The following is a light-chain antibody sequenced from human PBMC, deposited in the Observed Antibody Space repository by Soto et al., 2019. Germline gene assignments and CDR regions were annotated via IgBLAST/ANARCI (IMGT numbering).Light chain of an antibody. J-gene: IGLJ1*01. CDR3: GSYTTSSTLV. Sequence: QLVLTQPASVSGSPGQSITISCTGTSSDVGGYNYVSWYQQHPVKAPKLLIYDVSDRPSGVSIRFSGSKSGNTASLTISGLQAGDEADYYCGSYTTSSTLVFGTGTKLTVL. CDR1: SSDVGGYNY. V-gene: IGLV2-14*03. CDR2: DVS.